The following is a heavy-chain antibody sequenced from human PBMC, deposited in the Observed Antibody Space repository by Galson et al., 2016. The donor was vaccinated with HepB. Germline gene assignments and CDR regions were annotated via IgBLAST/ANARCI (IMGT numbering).Heavy chain of an antibody. J-gene: IGHJ4*02. D-gene: IGHD5-24*01. V-gene: IGHV4-39*01. CDR1: GGSISSSSYY. CDR3: ARNERRWLHSPYYFDS. Sequence: LSLPCTVSGGSISSSSYYWDWIRQPPGKGLGWIGSIYYSGSTYYNPSLKSRVTISVDTSKNQFSLKLSSVTAADTAVYYCARNERRWLHSPYYFDSWGQGTLVTVSS. CDR2: IYYSGST.